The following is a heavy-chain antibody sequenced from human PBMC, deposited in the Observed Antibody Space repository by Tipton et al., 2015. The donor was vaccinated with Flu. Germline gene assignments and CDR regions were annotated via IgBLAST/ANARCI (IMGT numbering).Heavy chain of an antibody. CDR1: GGSISSGAYY. CDR2: IYYSGST. CDR3: ARLRALTSSFDP. J-gene: IGHJ5*02. D-gene: IGHD1-20*01. V-gene: IGHV4-31*03. Sequence: TLSLTCTVSGGSISSGAYYWSWIRQHPGRGLEWIGYIYYSGSTNYNPSLKSRVTISVDTSKNQFSLKLNSVTAADTAVYYCARLRALTSSFDPWGQGTLVTVSS.